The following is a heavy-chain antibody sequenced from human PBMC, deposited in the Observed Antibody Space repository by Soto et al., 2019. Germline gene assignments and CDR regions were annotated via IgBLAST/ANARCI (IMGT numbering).Heavy chain of an antibody. V-gene: IGHV6-1*01. Sequence: SKPLSVTCTISGDSVSSNSAAWHWISQSPSTRLVWLARTYYRSKWYNDYAVSVKSRIAITPDTSKNQFSLQLNSVTPEDTAVYYCARDRFTETYYYYYYGRDVWGQGTTVTVSS. CDR1: GDSVSSNSAA. CDR3: ARDRFTETYYYYYYGRDV. D-gene: IGHD4-4*01. J-gene: IGHJ6*02. CDR2: TYYRSKWYN.